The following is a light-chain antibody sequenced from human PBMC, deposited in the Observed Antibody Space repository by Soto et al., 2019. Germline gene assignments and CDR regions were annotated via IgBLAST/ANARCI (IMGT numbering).Light chain of an antibody. CDR2: EVT. V-gene: IGLV2-23*02. J-gene: IGLJ1*01. Sequence: QSALTQPASVSGSPGQSITISCTGTSSDVGGYNYVSWYQQHPGKAPKLIIYEVTERPSGVSNRFSGSKFGNTASLTISGLLPEDEADYYCCSYGGSSALPYVFGTGTKLTVL. CDR3: CSYGGSSALPYV. CDR1: SSDVGGYNY.